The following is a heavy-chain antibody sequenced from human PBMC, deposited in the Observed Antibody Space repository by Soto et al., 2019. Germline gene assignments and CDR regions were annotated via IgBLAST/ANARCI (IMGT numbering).Heavy chain of an antibody. CDR2: IWYDGSNK. D-gene: IGHD3-10*01. CDR1: GFTFSSYG. V-gene: IGHV3-33*01. J-gene: IGHJ4*02. CDR3: VRDAWITMVRGVITPIDY. Sequence: GGSLRLSCAASGFTFSSYGMHWVRQAPGKGLEWVAVIWYDGSNKYYADSVKGRFTISRDNSKNTLYLQMNSLRAEDTAVYYCVRDAWITMVRGVITPIDYWGQGTLVTVSS.